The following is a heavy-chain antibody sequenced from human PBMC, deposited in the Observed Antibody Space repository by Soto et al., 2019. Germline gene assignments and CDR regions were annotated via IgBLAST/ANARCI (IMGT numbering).Heavy chain of an antibody. D-gene: IGHD2-15*01. CDR1: GYSFKDHY. CDR3: ARISCKGGSFHFDLDH. V-gene: IGHV1-46*02. Sequence: ASVKVSCKASGYSFKDHYMHWGRQAPGRGLEWVGIINPSGEHTNYAQRFRGRVAMTRDTSTIAAYMELMCLRSEDTVVYLCARISCKGGSFHFDLDHWGQGNLVTVSS. CDR2: INPSGEHT. J-gene: IGHJ4*02.